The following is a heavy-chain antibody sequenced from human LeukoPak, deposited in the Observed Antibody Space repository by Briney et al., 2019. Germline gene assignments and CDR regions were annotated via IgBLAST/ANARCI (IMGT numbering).Heavy chain of an antibody. V-gene: IGHV1-24*01. CDR1: GYTLTELS. D-gene: IGHD6-19*01. Sequence: SVKVSCKVSGYTLTELSIHWVRQAPGKGLEWMGGFDPEDDETIYAQKFQGRVTMTEDTSTDTAYMELSSLRSEDTAVYYCAMGAVGGTLVWFDPWGQGTLVTVSS. J-gene: IGHJ5*02. CDR3: AMGAVGGTLVWFDP. CDR2: FDPEDDET.